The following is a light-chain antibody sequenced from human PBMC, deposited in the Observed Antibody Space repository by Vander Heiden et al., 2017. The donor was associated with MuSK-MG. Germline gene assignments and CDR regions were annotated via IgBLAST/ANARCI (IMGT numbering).Light chain of an antibody. J-gene: IGLJ2*01. CDR2: DVS. V-gene: IGLV2-14*03. Sequence: HSALTQSASVSGSPGQSITISCTGTSSDVGDYNYVSWYQQRPGKVPRLVIYDVSRRPSGVSNRFSGSKSGNTASLTISGLQADDEADYYCASFSVTTTVVFGGGTKVTVL. CDR3: ASFSVTTTVV. CDR1: SSDVGDYNY.